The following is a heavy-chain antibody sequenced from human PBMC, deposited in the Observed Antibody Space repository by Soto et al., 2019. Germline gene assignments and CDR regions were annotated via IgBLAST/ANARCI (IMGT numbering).Heavy chain of an antibody. D-gene: IGHD3-9*01. Sequence: QITLKESGPTLVRPTQTLTLTCAFSGFSLSTSGVGVGWIRQPPGKALEWLAVIYWDDSKHYSPSLRSRLTLTTDTSKNQVVLTMTNMDPMDTGTYYCAHKGPEDWPLDYWGQGTLVTVSS. V-gene: IGHV2-5*02. J-gene: IGHJ4*02. CDR3: AHKGPEDWPLDY. CDR1: GFSLSTSGVG. CDR2: IYWDDSK.